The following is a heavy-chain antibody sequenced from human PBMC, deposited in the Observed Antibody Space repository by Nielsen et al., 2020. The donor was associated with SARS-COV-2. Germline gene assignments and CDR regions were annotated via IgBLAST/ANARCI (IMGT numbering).Heavy chain of an antibody. D-gene: IGHD6-19*01. Sequence: GESLKISCTASGFIFSSYGMSWVRQASGKGLEWVSAISGSGGSTYYADSVKGRFTIPRHKSKNTLYVLMNSLRAEDTAIYYCAKMSPPGIAVGTAEYFQHWGQGTLVNVSS. V-gene: IGHV3-23*01. J-gene: IGHJ1*01. CDR3: AKMSPPGIAVGTAEYFQH. CDR1: GFIFSSYG. CDR2: ISGSGGST.